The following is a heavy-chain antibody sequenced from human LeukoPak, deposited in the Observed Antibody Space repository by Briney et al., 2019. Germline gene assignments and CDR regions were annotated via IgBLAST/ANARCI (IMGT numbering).Heavy chain of an antibody. J-gene: IGHJ6*04. CDR2: IIPIFGTA. D-gene: IGHD2-2*01. CDR3: ARDSKIKVVSADKPYGMDV. CDR1: GGTFSSYA. V-gene: IGHV1-69*13. Sequence: SVKVSCKASGGTFSSYAISWVRQAPGQGLEWMGGIIPIFGTANYAQKFRGRVTITADESTSTAYMELSSLRSEDTAVYYCARDSKIKVVSADKPYGMDVWGKGTTVTVSS.